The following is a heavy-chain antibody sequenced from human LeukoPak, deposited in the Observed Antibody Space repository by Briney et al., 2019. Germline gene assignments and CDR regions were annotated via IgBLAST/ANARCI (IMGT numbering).Heavy chain of an antibody. V-gene: IGHV3-30-3*01. D-gene: IGHD6-19*01. CDR1: EFTFSDYA. CDR2: ISYDGSNK. CDR3: AREWTYSSGWSASGY. J-gene: IGHJ4*02. Sequence: PGRSLRLSCAASEFTFSDYAMHWVRQAPGKGLEWVALISYDGSNKYYADSVKGRLTISRDNSKNTLYLQMNSLRAEDTALYYCAREWTYSSGWSASGYWGQGTLVTVSS.